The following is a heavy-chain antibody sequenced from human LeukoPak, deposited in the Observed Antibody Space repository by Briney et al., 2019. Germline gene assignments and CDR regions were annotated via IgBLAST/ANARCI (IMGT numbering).Heavy chain of an antibody. CDR2: INHSGST. J-gene: IGHJ6*04. Sequence: SSETLSLTCAVYGGSFSGYYWSWIRQPPGKGLEWIGGINHSGSTNYNPSLKSRVTISVDTSKNQFSLKLSSVTAADTAVYYCARGRWLRLAYYYGMDVWGKGTTVTVSS. D-gene: IGHD5-12*01. V-gene: IGHV4-34*01. CDR3: ARGRWLRLAYYYGMDV. CDR1: GGSFSGYY.